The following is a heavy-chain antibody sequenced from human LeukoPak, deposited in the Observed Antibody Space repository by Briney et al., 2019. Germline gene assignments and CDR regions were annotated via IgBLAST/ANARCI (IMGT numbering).Heavy chain of an antibody. V-gene: IGHV4-59*01. CDR2: IYYSGST. Sequence: SETLSLTCTVSGGSISSYYWSWIRQPPGKGLEWIGYIYYSGSTNYNPSLKSRVTISVDTSKNQFSLKLSSVTAADTAVYYCARVNEDIVATALYYFDYWGQGTLVTVSS. J-gene: IGHJ4*02. CDR1: GGSISSYY. D-gene: IGHD5-12*01. CDR3: ARVNEDIVATALYYFDY.